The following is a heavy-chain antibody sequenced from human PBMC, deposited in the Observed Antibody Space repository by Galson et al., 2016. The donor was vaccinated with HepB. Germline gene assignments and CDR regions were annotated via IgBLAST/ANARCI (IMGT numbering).Heavy chain of an antibody. CDR3: ASGWALDP. J-gene: IGHJ5*02. CDR1: GDSVSSNTAA. Sequence: CAISGDSVSSNTAAWNWIRQSPSRGLEWLGRTYYRSQWYNDYAVSVNSRITIDADTSKNQFSLHLKSVTPEDTAVYYCASGWALDPWGQGTLVTVSS. V-gene: IGHV6-1*01. CDR2: TYYRSQWYN. D-gene: IGHD1-26*01.